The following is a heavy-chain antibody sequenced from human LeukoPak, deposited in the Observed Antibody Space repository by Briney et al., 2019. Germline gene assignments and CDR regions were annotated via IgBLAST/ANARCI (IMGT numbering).Heavy chain of an antibody. J-gene: IGHJ4*02. D-gene: IGHD4-11*01. V-gene: IGHV4-38-2*01. CDR2: IYHSGST. CDR3: ARRYSNYFFDY. CDR1: GYSISSGYY. Sequence: SETLSLTCAVSGYSISSGYYWAWIRQPPGKGLEWIGNIYHSGSTYYNPSLKSRVTISVDTSKNQFSLKLSSVTAADTAVYYCARRYSNYFFDYWGQGTLVTVPS.